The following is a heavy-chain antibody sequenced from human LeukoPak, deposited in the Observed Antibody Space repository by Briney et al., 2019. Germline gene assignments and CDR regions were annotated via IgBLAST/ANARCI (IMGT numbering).Heavy chain of an antibody. Sequence: SETLSLTCSVSGGSTSSGSFYWGWIRQPPGKGLEWIGSVYYSGSTFYNPSLKSRVTLSVDTSKNQFSLKLSSVTAADTALYYCARTENYIPEDCFDPWGQGTLVTVSS. V-gene: IGHV4-39*01. CDR2: VYYSGST. CDR1: GGSTSSGSFY. J-gene: IGHJ5*02. D-gene: IGHD5-24*01. CDR3: ARTENYIPEDCFDP.